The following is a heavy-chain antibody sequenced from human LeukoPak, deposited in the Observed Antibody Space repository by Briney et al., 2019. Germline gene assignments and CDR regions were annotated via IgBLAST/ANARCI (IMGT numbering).Heavy chain of an antibody. V-gene: IGHV3-53*01. CDR1: GFTVSSNY. D-gene: IGHD3-22*01. Sequence: PGGSLRLSCAASGFTVSSNYMSWVRQAPGKGLEWVSVIYSGGSTYYADSVKGRFTISRDNSKNTLYLQRNCLRAGNTAVYYCASDYYDSSGPRIRQAFDIWGQGTMVTVSS. J-gene: IGHJ3*02. CDR3: ASDYYDSSGPRIRQAFDI. CDR2: IYSGGST.